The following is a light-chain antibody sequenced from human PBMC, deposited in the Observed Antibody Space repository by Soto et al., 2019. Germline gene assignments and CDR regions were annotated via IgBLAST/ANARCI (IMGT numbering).Light chain of an antibody. CDR2: GAS. J-gene: IGKJ4*01. CDR1: QSVSSN. CDR3: QQYNSWPPTLT. Sequence: EIVMTQSPATLSVSPGERATLSCRASQSVSSNLAWYQQKPGQAPRLLIYGASTRATGIPARFSGSGSGTELTLTISSLQSEDFAVYHCQQYNSWPPTLTFGGGTKVEIK. V-gene: IGKV3-15*01.